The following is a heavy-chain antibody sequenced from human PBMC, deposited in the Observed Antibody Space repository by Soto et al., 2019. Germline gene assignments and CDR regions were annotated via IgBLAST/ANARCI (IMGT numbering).Heavy chain of an antibody. D-gene: IGHD6-6*01. CDR1: NGYINSGGFY. CDR3: ARSRGSSIYYFDY. CDR2: IYYSGST. J-gene: IGHJ4*02. V-gene: IGHV4-61*08. Sequence: SETLSLTCNVSNGYINSGGFYWSWIRQPPGKGLEWIGYIYYSGSTNYNPSLKSRVTISVDTSKNQFSLKLSSVTAADTAVYYCARSRGSSIYYFDYWGQGTLVTVS.